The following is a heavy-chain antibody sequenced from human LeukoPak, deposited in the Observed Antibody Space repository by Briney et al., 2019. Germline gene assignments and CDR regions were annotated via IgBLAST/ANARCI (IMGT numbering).Heavy chain of an antibody. D-gene: IGHD3-10*01. J-gene: IGHJ4*02. Sequence: GGSLRLSCAASGFTFSSYSMNWVRQAPGKGLEWFSSISSSSSYIYYADSVKGRFTISRDNAKNSLYLQMNSLRAEDTAVYYCASPHGSGWGGIDYWGQGTLVTVSS. CDR3: ASPHGSGWGGIDY. CDR1: GFTFSSYS. CDR2: ISSSSSYI. V-gene: IGHV3-21*01.